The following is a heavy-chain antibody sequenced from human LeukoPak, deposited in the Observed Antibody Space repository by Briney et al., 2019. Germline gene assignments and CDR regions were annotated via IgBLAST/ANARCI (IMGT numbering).Heavy chain of an antibody. D-gene: IGHD1-26*01. Sequence: SETLSLTCTVSGGSISSSSYYWGWIRQPPGKGLEWIGSIYYSGSTYYNPSLKSRVTISVDTSKNQFSLKLTSVTAADSAVYYCASTSGNYYIYFDYWGQGTLVTVSS. J-gene: IGHJ4*02. CDR1: GGSISSSSYY. CDR2: IYYSGST. V-gene: IGHV4-39*01. CDR3: ASTSGNYYIYFDY.